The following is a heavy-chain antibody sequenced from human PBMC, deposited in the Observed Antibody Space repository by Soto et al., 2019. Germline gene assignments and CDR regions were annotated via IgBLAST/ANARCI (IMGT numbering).Heavy chain of an antibody. CDR1: GGSISSSSYY. CDR2: IYYAGST. D-gene: IGHD3-3*02. CDR3: ARDSFKPSAFAI. V-gene: IGHV4-39*07. J-gene: IGHJ3*02. Sequence: SETLSLTCTVSGGSISSSSYYWGWIRQPPGKGLEWIGSIYYAGSTKYNPSLNSRVTISVDTSKNQFSLKLSSVTAADTAVYYCARDSFKPSAFAIWGQGTMVTVSS.